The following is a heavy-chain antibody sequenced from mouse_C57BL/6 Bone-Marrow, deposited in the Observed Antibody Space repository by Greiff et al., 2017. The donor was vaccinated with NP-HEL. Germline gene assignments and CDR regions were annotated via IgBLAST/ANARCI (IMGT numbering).Heavy chain of an antibody. CDR2: INPSNGGT. Sequence: QVQLKQPGTELVKPGASVKLSCKASGYTFTSYWMHWVKQRPGQGLEWIGNINPSNGGTNYNEKFKSKATLTVDKSSSTAYMQLSSLTSEDSAVYYCARVTTVVAPSFDYWGQGTTLTVSS. CDR1: GYTFTSYW. D-gene: IGHD1-1*01. J-gene: IGHJ2*01. V-gene: IGHV1-53*01. CDR3: ARVTTVVAPSFDY.